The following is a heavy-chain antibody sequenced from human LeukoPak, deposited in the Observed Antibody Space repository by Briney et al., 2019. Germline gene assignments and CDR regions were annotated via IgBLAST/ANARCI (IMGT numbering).Heavy chain of an antibody. Sequence: PGGSLRLSCSVSGFTFSRYGMHWVRQAPGKGLEYVSAIVSNGDSTYYADSVKGRFTISRDNAKNTLYLQMSSLRPDDTAVYYCVNPGWYYDSSGYSYYYGMDVWGQGTTVTVSS. D-gene: IGHD3-22*01. V-gene: IGHV3-64D*09. J-gene: IGHJ6*02. CDR2: IVSNGDST. CDR3: VNPGWYYDSSGYSYYYGMDV. CDR1: GFTFSRYG.